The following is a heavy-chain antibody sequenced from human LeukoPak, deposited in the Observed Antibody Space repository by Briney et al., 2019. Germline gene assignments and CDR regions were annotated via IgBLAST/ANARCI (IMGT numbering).Heavy chain of an antibody. CDR2: ISYDGSNK. CDR3: AKDRFYGDSLPYYFDY. Sequence: GRSLRLSCAASGFTFSSYGMHWVRQAPGKGLEWVAVISYDGSNKYYADSVKGRFTISRDNSKNTLYLQMNSLRAEDTAVYYCAKDRFYGDSLPYYFDYWGQGTLVTVSS. V-gene: IGHV3-30*18. CDR1: GFTFSSYG. D-gene: IGHD4-17*01. J-gene: IGHJ4*02.